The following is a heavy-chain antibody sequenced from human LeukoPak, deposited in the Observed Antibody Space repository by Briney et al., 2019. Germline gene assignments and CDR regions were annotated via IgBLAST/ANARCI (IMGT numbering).Heavy chain of an antibody. Sequence: ASVKVSCKASKDTFTIYVVNWVRQATGLGREWMGWMNPNSGNTGYAQKFQGRVTMTMNSSISKAYMELSSLTSEDTAVYYCARSTMGARRTYDYWGQGTLVTVSS. CDR3: ARSTMGARRTYDY. CDR1: KDTFTIYV. V-gene: IGHV1-8*01. D-gene: IGHD1-26*01. J-gene: IGHJ4*02. CDR2: MNPNSGNT.